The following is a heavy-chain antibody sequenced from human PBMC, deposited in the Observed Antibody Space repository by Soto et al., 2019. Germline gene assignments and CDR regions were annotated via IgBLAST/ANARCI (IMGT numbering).Heavy chain of an antibody. CDR3: ARDDGYNSLYFDY. Sequence: ASVKVSCKASGGTFSSYAISWVRQAPGQGLEWMGGIIPIFGTANYAQKFQGRVTITADKSTSTAYMELSSLRSEDTAVYYCARDDGYNSLYFDYWGQGTLVTVSS. CDR2: IIPIFGTA. V-gene: IGHV1-69*06. CDR1: GGTFSSYA. D-gene: IGHD5-12*01. J-gene: IGHJ4*02.